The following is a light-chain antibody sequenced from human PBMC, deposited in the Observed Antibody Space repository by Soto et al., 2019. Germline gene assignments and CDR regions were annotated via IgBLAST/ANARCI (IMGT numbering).Light chain of an antibody. CDR2: DAS. Sequence: DIEITQSASTLSTSVGDRVTITCRASQTIRRWLAWYQQRPGKAPKVLIYDASTLESGVPARFSGSGSETQFSLTISSLQPEDSATYYCQHYNSDPWTFGQGTKV. V-gene: IGKV1-5*01. CDR1: QTIRRW. J-gene: IGKJ1*01. CDR3: QHYNSDPWT.